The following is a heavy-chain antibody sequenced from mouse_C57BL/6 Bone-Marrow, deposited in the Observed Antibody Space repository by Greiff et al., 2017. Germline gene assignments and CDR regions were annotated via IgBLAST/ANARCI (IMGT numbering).Heavy chain of an antibody. D-gene: IGHD3-2*02. Sequence: QVQLQQPGAELVKPGASVQMSCKASGYTFTSYWITWVKQRPGQGLEWIGDIYPGSGSTNYNEKFKSKATLTVDTSSSTAYMQLSSLTSEDSAVYYCARDSSGQAWFAYWGQGTLVTVSA. CDR1: GYTFTSYW. V-gene: IGHV1-55*01. CDR3: ARDSSGQAWFAY. CDR2: IYPGSGST. J-gene: IGHJ3*01.